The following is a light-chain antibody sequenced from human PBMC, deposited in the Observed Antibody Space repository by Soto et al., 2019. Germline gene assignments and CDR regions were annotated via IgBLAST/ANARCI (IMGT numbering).Light chain of an antibody. Sequence: QSVLTQPPSASGTPGQRVTISCSGSSSNIGSNYVYWYPQFPGSAPKLLIYRNDQRPSGVPDRFSGSKSGTSASLAISGPRSEDEADYYCAAWDDSLSAVVFGGGTEVTV. CDR2: RND. J-gene: IGLJ2*01. CDR3: AAWDDSLSAVV. V-gene: IGLV1-47*01. CDR1: SSNIGSNY.